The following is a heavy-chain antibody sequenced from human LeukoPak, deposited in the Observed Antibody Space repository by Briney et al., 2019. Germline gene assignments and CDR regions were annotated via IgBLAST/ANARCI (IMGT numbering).Heavy chain of an antibody. J-gene: IGHJ6*03. CDR1: GYTFTGYY. CDR2: INPNSGGT. CDR3: GRGWSGSYYSHYYYYMDV. V-gene: IGHV1-2*02. D-gene: IGHD1-26*01. Sequence: ASVKVSCKASGYTFTGYYMHWVRQAPGQGLEWMGWINPNSGGTNYAQKFQGRVTMTRDTSISTAYMELSRLRSDDTAVYYCGRGWSGSYYSHYYYYMDVWGKGTTVTVSS.